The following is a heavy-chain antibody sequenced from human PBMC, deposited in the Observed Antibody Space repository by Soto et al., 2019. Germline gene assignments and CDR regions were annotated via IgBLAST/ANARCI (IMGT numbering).Heavy chain of an antibody. CDR2: IYPDDSDT. CDR1: GYRFTSFW. V-gene: IGHV5-51*01. J-gene: IGHJ3*02. Sequence: PGESLKISCKGSGYRFTSFWIGWVRQMPGEALEWMGVIYPDDSDTRYSPSFQGQVTISADKSISTAYLQWSSLRASDTAMYYCASFEPAGGAFDIWGQGTMVTVSS. D-gene: IGHD2-2*01. CDR3: ASFEPAGGAFDI.